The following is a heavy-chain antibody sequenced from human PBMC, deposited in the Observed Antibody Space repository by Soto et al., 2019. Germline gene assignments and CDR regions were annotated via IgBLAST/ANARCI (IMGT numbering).Heavy chain of an antibody. CDR1: RFTSTSYC. J-gene: IGHJ5*01. CDR3: ARDPPYSSGWYSFAS. Sequence: GASVNVSCKASRFTSTSYCMRSVPQEPGQGLEWMGWISAYNGNTNYAQKLQGRVTMTTDTSTSTAYMELRSLRSDDTAVYYCARDPPYSSGWYSFASWGRGTLVTVSS. V-gene: IGHV1-18*01. CDR2: ISAYNGNT. D-gene: IGHD6-19*01.